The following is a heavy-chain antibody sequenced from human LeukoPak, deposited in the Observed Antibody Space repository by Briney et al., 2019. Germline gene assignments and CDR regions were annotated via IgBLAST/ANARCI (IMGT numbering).Heavy chain of an antibody. J-gene: IGHJ5*02. CDR1: GYTFTGYY. CDR3: ARYCSSTSCYRFDP. V-gene: IGHV1-2*02. D-gene: IGHD2-2*01. CDR2: INPNSGGT. Sequence: ASVKVSCKASGYTFTGYYMHWVRQAPGQGLEWMGWINPNSGGTNYAQKFQGRVTMTRDTSISTVYMELSRLRSDDTAVYYCARYCSSTSCYRFDPWGQGTLVTVSS.